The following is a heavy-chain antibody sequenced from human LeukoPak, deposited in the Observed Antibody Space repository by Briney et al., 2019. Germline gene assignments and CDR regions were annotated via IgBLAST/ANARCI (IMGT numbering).Heavy chain of an antibody. V-gene: IGHV5-51*01. Sequence: GESLKISCKGSGYSFTSYWIGWVRQMPGKGLEWMGIIYPGDSDTRYSPSFQGQVTISADKSISTAYLQWSSLKASDTAMYYCARHFYCSGGSCYPFSPWGQGTLVTVSP. J-gene: IGHJ5*02. CDR1: GYSFTSYW. D-gene: IGHD2-15*01. CDR2: IYPGDSDT. CDR3: ARHFYCSGGSCYPFSP.